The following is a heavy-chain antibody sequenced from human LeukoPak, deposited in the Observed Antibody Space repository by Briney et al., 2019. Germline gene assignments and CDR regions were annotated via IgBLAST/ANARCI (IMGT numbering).Heavy chain of an antibody. CDR3: ARDQTGGLGLLWFGEFQYYMDV. CDR2: INPNSGGT. V-gene: IGHV1-2*02. Sequence: ASVKVSCKASGYTFTGYYMHWVRQAPGQGLEWMEWINPNSGGTNYAQKFQGRVTMTRDTSISTAYMELSRLRSDDTAVYYCARDQTGGLGLLWFGEFQYYMDVWGKGTTVTVSS. CDR1: GYTFTGYY. J-gene: IGHJ6*03. D-gene: IGHD3-10*01.